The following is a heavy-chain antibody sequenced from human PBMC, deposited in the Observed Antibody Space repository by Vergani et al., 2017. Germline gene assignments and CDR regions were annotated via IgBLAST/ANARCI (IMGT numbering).Heavy chain of an antibody. CDR1: GYTFTDYW. V-gene: IGHV5-51*01. D-gene: IGHD1-26*01. Sequence: EVQLVQSGAEVKKPGESLKISCEGSGYTFTDYWVGWVRQKPGKGLEWMGVVYARDSITRYSLSFEGQVTISADKSINTAYLEWDSLRASDSAMYYCVSRRWERQEVDYWGQGTLVTV. CDR3: VSRRWERQEVDY. J-gene: IGHJ4*02. CDR2: VYARDSIT.